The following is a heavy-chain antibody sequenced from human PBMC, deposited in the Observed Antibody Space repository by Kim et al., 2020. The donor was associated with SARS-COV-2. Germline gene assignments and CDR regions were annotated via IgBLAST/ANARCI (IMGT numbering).Heavy chain of an antibody. V-gene: IGHV1-3*01. D-gene: IGHD2-2*01. J-gene: IGHJ4*02. Sequence: KFQGRGTITRDTSASTAYMELSSLRSEDTAVYYCARDRCSSTSCYDFFDYWGQGTLVTVSS. CDR3: ARDRCSSTSCYDFFDY.